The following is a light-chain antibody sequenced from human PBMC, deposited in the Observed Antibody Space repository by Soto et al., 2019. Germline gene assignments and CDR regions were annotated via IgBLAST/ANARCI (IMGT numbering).Light chain of an antibody. CDR1: QSISSY. V-gene: IGKV1-39*01. CDR3: EKSYRTPLYP. CDR2: AAS. J-gene: IGKJ2*01. Sequence: DIQMTQSPSSLSASVGDRVTITCRASQSISSYVNWYQQKPGKAPKLMIYAASSLQSGLPSRYSRSGSGTDFKLTNSSLQPEDFATYCCEKSYRTPLYPFGQGPKL.